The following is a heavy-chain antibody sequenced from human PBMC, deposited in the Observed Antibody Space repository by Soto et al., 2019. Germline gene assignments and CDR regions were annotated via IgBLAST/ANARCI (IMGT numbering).Heavy chain of an antibody. J-gene: IGHJ6*02. CDR3: AWGLPDSFNPEYGMDV. CDR2: IYPGDSDT. Sequence: GESLKISCKGSGYSFTSYWFGWVRQMPWKGLEWMGIIYPGDSDTRYSPSFQGQVTISADKSISTAYLQWSSLKASDTAMYYCAWGLPDSFNPEYGMDVWGQGTTDTVSS. CDR1: GYSFTSYW. D-gene: IGHD7-27*01. V-gene: IGHV5-51*01.